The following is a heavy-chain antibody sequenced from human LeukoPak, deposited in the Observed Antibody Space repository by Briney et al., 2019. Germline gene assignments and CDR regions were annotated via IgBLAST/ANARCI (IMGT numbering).Heavy chain of an antibody. D-gene: IGHD6-13*01. Sequence: ASVKVSCKASGGTFSSYAISWVRQAPGQGLEWVGGIIPIFGTANYAQKFQGRVTITTDESTSTAYMELSSLRSEDTAVYYCATEAAGTGYNWFDPWGQGTLVTVSS. V-gene: IGHV1-69*05. CDR1: GGTFSSYA. CDR2: IIPIFGTA. CDR3: ATEAAGTGYNWFDP. J-gene: IGHJ5*02.